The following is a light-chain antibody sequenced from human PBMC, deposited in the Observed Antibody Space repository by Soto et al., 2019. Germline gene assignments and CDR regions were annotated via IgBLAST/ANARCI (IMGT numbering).Light chain of an antibody. V-gene: IGLV2-14*01. CDR1: SSDVGGYNY. Sequence: QSALTQHASVSGSPGQSITISCTGTSSDVGGYNYVSWYQQHPGKAPKLMIYEVNNRPSGVSNRFSGSKSGNTASLTISGLQAEDEADYYCSSYTSTTTLWVFGGGTKLTVL. CDR2: EVN. J-gene: IGLJ3*02. CDR3: SSYTSTTTLWV.